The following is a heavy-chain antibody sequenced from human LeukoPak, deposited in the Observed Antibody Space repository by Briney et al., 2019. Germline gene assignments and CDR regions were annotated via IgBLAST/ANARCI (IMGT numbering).Heavy chain of an antibody. V-gene: IGHV3-66*01. Sequence: PGGPLRLSCAASGFTVSSNYMSWVRQAPGKGLEWVSVIYSGGSTYYADSVKGRFTISRDSSKNTLYPQMNSLRAEDTAVYYCARDQVPGVTTTVHWGQGTLVTVSS. CDR3: ARDQVPGVTTTVH. J-gene: IGHJ4*02. CDR2: IYSGGST. D-gene: IGHD4-17*01. CDR1: GFTVSSNY.